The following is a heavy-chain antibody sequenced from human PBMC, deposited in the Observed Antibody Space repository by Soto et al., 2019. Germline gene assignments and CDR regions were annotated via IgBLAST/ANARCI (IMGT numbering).Heavy chain of an antibody. J-gene: IGHJ4*02. CDR1: GFTFSSYA. CDR3: AKSPIFGVVKGYYFDY. D-gene: IGHD3-3*01. V-gene: IGHV3-23*01. CDR2: ISGSGGST. Sequence: GGSLRLSCAASGFTFSSYAMSWVRQAPGKGLEWVSAISGSGGSTYYADSVKGRFTISRDNSKNTLYLQMNSLRAEDTAVYYCAKSPIFGVVKGYYFDYWGQGTLVTVSS.